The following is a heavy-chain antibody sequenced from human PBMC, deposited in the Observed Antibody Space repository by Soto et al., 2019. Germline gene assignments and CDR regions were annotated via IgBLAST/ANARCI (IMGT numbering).Heavy chain of an antibody. CDR2: IWNDGSNK. CDR1: GFSFSSYG. Sequence: PGGSLRLSCVASGFSFSSYGMHWVRQAPGKGLEWVAVIWNDGSNKYYADPVKGRFTISRDNSKNTLYLQMNSLRVEDTAVYYCASRSPASDYWGQGTLVTVSS. V-gene: IGHV3-33*03. J-gene: IGHJ4*02. CDR3: ASRSPASDY.